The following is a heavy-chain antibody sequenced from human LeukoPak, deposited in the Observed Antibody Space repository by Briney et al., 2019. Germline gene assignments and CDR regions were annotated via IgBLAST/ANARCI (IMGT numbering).Heavy chain of an antibody. CDR1: GFTFSSYA. J-gene: IGHJ4*02. D-gene: IGHD6-19*01. Sequence: GGSLRLSCAVSGFTFSSYAMHWVRQAPGKGLEWVAVISYDGSNKYYADSVKGRFTISRDNSKNTLYLQMNSLRAEDTAVYYCARYSSGWYYFDYWGQGTLVTVSS. CDR2: ISYDGSNK. CDR3: ARYSSGWYYFDY. V-gene: IGHV3-30*04.